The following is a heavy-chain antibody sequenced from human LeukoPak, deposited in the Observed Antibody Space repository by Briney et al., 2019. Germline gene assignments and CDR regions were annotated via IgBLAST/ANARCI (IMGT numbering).Heavy chain of an antibody. Sequence: GGSLRLSCAASGFTFSSYSMNWVRQAPGKGLEWVSAISGSGGSTYYADSVKGRFTISRDNSKNTLYLQMNSLRAEDTAVYYCAKETRGYYDFWSGYQTALDYWGQGTLVTVSS. CDR2: ISGSGGST. J-gene: IGHJ4*02. D-gene: IGHD3-3*01. CDR1: GFTFSSYS. CDR3: AKETRGYYDFWSGYQTALDY. V-gene: IGHV3-23*01.